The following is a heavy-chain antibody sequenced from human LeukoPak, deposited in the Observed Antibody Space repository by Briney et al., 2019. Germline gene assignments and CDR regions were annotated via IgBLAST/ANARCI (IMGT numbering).Heavy chain of an antibody. CDR2: IIPLFGTA. CDR3: ARVASGYNYGDQFDY. D-gene: IGHD5-18*01. CDR1: GGTFSSYG. Sequence: GASVTVSCKASGGTFSSYGISWVRQAPGQGLEWMGGIIPLFGTANYAQKFQGRLTISADESTRTVYMELSSLRSDDAAVYYCARVASGYNYGDQFDYWGQGTLVTVSS. J-gene: IGHJ4*02. V-gene: IGHV1-69*13.